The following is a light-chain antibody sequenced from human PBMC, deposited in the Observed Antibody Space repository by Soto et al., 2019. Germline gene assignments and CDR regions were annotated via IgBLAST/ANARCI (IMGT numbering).Light chain of an antibody. CDR2: AAS. J-gene: IGKJ4*02. Sequence: DIQMTQSPSSLSASLGDRVTITCRASQDITNYLAWSQQKPGKVPKLLLYAASTLQSGVTSPLSGSGSGTDFTLTIRSLQPGDVATYYCQNYKRAPLTFGGGTKVEIK. CDR1: QDITNY. V-gene: IGKV1-27*01. CDR3: QNYKRAPLT.